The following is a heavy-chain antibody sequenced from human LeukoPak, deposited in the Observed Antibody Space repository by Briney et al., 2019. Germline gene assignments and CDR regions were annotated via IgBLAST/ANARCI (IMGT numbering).Heavy chain of an antibody. Sequence: PSETLSLTCTVSGGSISSGGYYWSWIRQHPGKGLEWIGYIYYSGSTYYNPSLKSRVTISVDTSKNQFSLKLSSVTAADTAVYYCASGKYGDYGAHYFDYWGQGTLVTVSS. CDR3: ASGKYGDYGAHYFDY. D-gene: IGHD4-17*01. V-gene: IGHV4-31*03. CDR1: GGSISSGGYY. CDR2: IYYSGST. J-gene: IGHJ4*02.